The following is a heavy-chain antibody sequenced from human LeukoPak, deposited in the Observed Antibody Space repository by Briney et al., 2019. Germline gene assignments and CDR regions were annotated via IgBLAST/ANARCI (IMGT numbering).Heavy chain of an antibody. CDR3: ARDDYSNWFDP. J-gene: IGHJ5*02. CDR2: IYYSGST. CDR1: GGSISSYY. V-gene: IGHV4-59*12. D-gene: IGHD4-4*01. Sequence: PSETLSLTCTVSGGSISSYYWSWIRQPPGKGLEWIGYIYYSGSTNYNPSLKSRVTISVDTSKNQFSLKLSSVTAADTAVYYCARDDYSNWFDPWGQGTLVTVPS.